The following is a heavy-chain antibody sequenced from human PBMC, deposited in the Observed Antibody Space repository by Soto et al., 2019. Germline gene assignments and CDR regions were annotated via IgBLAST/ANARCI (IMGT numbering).Heavy chain of an antibody. D-gene: IGHD3-9*01. Sequence: GGSLRLSCAASGFTVSSNYMSWVRQAPGKGLEWVSVSGSGGSTYYADSVKGRFTISRDNSKNTLYLQMNSLRAEDTAVYYCAKNRDYDILTGYSAPSGMDVWGQGTTVTVS. J-gene: IGHJ6*02. V-gene: IGHV3-53*01. CDR2: SGSGGST. CDR1: GFTVSSNY. CDR3: AKNRDYDILTGYSAPSGMDV.